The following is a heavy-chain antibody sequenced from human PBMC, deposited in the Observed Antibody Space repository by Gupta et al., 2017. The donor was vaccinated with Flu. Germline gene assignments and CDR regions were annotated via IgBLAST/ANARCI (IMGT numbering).Heavy chain of an antibody. CDR2: IIPIFGTA. V-gene: IGHV1-69*06. Sequence: SWVRQAPGQGLEWMGGIIPIFGTANYAQKFQGRVTITADKYTSTAYMELSSLRSEDTAVYYCARASRYCSGGSCQSSFDYWGQGTLVTVSS. J-gene: IGHJ4*02. CDR3: ARASRYCSGGSCQSSFDY. D-gene: IGHD2-15*01.